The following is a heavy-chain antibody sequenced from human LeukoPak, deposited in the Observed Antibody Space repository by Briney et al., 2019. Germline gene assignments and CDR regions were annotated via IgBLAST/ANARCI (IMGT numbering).Heavy chain of an antibody. V-gene: IGHV1-18*01. D-gene: IGHD4-17*01. CDR1: GYSFTSYG. CDR2: INPYNGNT. J-gene: IGHJ4*02. Sequence: ASVKVSCKASGYSFTSYGITWVRQAPGQGLEWMGWINPYNGNTNYAQKLQGRVTITADESTSTAYMELSSLRSEDTAVYYCAREMTTVSPSFDYWGQGTLVTVSS. CDR3: AREMTTVSPSFDY.